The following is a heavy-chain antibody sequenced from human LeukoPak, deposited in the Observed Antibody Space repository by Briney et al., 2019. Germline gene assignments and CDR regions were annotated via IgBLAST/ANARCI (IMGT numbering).Heavy chain of an antibody. CDR3: ARVSLVNNYFDY. Sequence: PGGSLRLSCAASGFTFSDYYMSWIRQAPGKGLEWVSYISSRGSTRYYADSVKGRFTISRDNAKNSLYLQMNSLRAEDTAVYFCARVSLVNNYFDYWGQGTLVTVSS. D-gene: IGHD1/OR15-1a*01. V-gene: IGHV3-11*01. J-gene: IGHJ4*02. CDR2: ISSRGSTR. CDR1: GFTFSDYY.